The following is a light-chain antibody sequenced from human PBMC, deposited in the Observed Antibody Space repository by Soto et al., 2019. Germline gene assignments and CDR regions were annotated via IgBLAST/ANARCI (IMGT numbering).Light chain of an antibody. V-gene: IGKV3-20*01. Sequence: ENVLTQSPGTLSLSPGERATLSCRASQSVSGSYLAWYQQKPGQAPRLLIYGASSRPTGIPDRFSGSGSGTDFTLAISRLEAEDFAVYRCQQYGSSPITFGQGKRLYIK. J-gene: IGKJ5*01. CDR1: QSVSGSY. CDR3: QQYGSSPIT. CDR2: GAS.